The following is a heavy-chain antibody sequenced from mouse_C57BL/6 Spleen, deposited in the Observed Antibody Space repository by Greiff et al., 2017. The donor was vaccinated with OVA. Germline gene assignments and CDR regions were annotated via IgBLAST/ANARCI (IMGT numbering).Heavy chain of an antibody. CDR3: AREYGNNWFAY. V-gene: IGHV1-80*01. Sequence: QVQLQQSGAELVKPGASVKISCKASGYAFSSYWMNWVKQRPGKGLDWIGQIYPGDGDTNYNGKFKGKATLTADKSYSTAYMQLSRLTSEDSAVYFCAREYGNNWFAYWGQGTLVTVAA. D-gene: IGHD2-10*02. CDR1: GYAFSSYW. J-gene: IGHJ3*01. CDR2: IYPGDGDT.